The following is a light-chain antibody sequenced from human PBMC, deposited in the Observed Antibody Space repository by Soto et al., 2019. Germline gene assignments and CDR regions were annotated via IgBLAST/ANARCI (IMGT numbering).Light chain of an antibody. CDR3: QQSHSTPRT. J-gene: IGKJ3*01. CDR1: QSISSY. Sequence: DIQMTQSPSSLSASGGDRVTITCRASQSISSYLNWYQQKPGKAPKLLIYAASSLQSGVPSRFSGSGSGTDFTLTISSLQPEDFATYYCQQSHSTPRTFGPGTKVDIK. CDR2: AAS. V-gene: IGKV1-39*01.